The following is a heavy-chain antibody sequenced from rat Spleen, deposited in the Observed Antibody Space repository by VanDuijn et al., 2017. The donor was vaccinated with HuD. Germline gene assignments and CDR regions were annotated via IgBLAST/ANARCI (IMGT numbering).Heavy chain of an antibody. CDR1: GFTFSNYD. Sequence: EVQLVESGGGLVLPGRSLKLSCAASGFTFSNYDMAWVRQTPTKGLEWVASIRTGGTNSYYRGSVKGRFTISRDNAKNTQYLQMDSLRSEDTATYYCTRGYDGTYYYVNWFAYWGQGTLVTVSS. CDR3: TRGYDGTYYYVNWFAY. J-gene: IGHJ3*01. CDR2: IRTGGTNS. D-gene: IGHD1-12*02. V-gene: IGHV5S14*01.